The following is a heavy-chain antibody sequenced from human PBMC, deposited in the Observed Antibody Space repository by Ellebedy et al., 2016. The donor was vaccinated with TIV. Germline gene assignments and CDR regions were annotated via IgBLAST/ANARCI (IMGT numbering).Heavy chain of an antibody. CDR2: IFYSGST. V-gene: IGHV4-39*01. D-gene: IGHD3/OR15-3a*01. J-gene: IGHJ4*02. Sequence: ESLKISXTVPGDSISSSSYYWAWIRQPPGKGLEWLGSIFYSGSTYYNPSLKSRVTISVDTSKNQFSLRLSFVTVADTAVYYCARHTRRTGYFNYWGQGTLVTVSS. CDR1: GDSISSSSYY. CDR3: ARHTRRTGYFNY.